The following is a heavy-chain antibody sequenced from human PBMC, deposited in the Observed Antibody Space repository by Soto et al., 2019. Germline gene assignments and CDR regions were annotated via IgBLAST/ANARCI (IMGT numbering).Heavy chain of an antibody. CDR1: GFTFSSYG. CDR2: ISYDGSNK. Sequence: QVQLVESGGGVVQPGRSLRLSCAASGFTFSSYGTHWVRQAPGKGLEWVAVISYDGSNKYYADSVKGRFTISRDNSKNTLYLQMNSLRAEDTAVYYCAKDQGGETFDYWGQGTLVTVSS. CDR3: AKDQGGETFDY. J-gene: IGHJ4*02. D-gene: IGHD3-10*01. V-gene: IGHV3-30*18.